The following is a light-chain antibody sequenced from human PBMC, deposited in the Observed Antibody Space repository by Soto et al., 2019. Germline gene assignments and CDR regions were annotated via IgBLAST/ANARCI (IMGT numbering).Light chain of an antibody. CDR3: QQYDTSPT. CDR2: DAS. V-gene: IGKV3-20*01. CDR1: HSLSSKS. Sequence: DIVLTQSPGTLSLSPGERATLSCTASHSLSSKSLVWYQQKSGQTPRVLIYDASSRATGIADRFSGSGSGTDFTLTISILEPEDSAVYFCQQYDTSPTFGQGTKVEIK. J-gene: IGKJ1*01.